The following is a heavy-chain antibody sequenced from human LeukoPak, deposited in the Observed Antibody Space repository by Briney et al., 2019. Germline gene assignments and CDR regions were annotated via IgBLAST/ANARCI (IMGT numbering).Heavy chain of an antibody. Sequence: GGSLRLSCAASGFTVSSNYMSWVRQAPGKGLEWVSALSSGGTTCYAASVKGRFTISRDISKSTLYLQMNSLRAEDTAVYYCAKDWASGNYFDYWGQGTLVTVSS. CDR1: GFTVSSNY. J-gene: IGHJ4*02. V-gene: IGHV3-53*01. CDR3: AKDWASGNYFDY. CDR2: LSSGGTT. D-gene: IGHD1-14*01.